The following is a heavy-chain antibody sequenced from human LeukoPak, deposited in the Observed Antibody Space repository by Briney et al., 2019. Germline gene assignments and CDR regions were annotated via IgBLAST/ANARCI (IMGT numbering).Heavy chain of an antibody. J-gene: IGHJ4*02. CDR1: GYTFTGYY. Sequence: GPVQVSCKASGYTFTGYYMHWVRQAPGQGLEWMGWINPNSGGTNYAQKFQGRVTMTRDTSISTAYMELSRLRSDDTAVYYCAREYCSGGSCYRDFDYWGQGTLVTVSS. D-gene: IGHD2-15*01. CDR3: AREYCSGGSCYRDFDY. CDR2: INPNSGGT. V-gene: IGHV1-2*02.